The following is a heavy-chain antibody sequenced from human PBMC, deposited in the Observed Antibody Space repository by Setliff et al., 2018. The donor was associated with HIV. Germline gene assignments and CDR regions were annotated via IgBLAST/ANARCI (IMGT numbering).Heavy chain of an antibody. CDR2: ISNDGSHK. J-gene: IGHJ4*02. V-gene: IGHV3-30*04. CDR3: VGGHYDLWSGYVNYYLEL. D-gene: IGHD3-3*01. Sequence: PGGSLRLSCAASGFMFGRYGMHWVRQAQVKGLEWMALISNDGSHKYYADSVKGRFTISRDNSKSTLYLRMDSLRPEDTALYYCVGGHYDLWSGYVNYYLELWGQGTLVTVSS. CDR1: GFMFGRYG.